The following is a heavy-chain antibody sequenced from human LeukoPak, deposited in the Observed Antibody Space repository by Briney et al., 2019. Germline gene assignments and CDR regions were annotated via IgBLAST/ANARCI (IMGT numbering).Heavy chain of an antibody. CDR3: ARGAAGYYGMDV. D-gene: IGHD2-15*01. CDR1: GFTFSNAW. V-gene: IGHV3-21*01. J-gene: IGHJ6*02. CDR2: ISSSSSYI. Sequence: PGGSLRLSCAASGFTFSNAWMNWVRQAPGKGLEWVSFISSSSSYINYADSLKGRFTISRDNAKNSLYLQMNSLRAEDTAVYYCARGAAGYYGMDVWGQGTTVTVSS.